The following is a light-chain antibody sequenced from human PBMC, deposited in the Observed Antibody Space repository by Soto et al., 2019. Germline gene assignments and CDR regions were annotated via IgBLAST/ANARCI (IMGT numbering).Light chain of an antibody. J-gene: IGKJ4*01. CDR3: QQRSNWPQIS. V-gene: IGKV3-11*01. CDR2: DAS. CDR1: QSGSKY. Sequence: EIVLTQSPATLSLSPGERATLSCRASQSGSKYLAWYQQKPGQAPGLLIHDASNRATGIPARFSGSGSGTDFTLTISSLEPEDFGVYYCQQRSNWPQISFGGGTKVEIK.